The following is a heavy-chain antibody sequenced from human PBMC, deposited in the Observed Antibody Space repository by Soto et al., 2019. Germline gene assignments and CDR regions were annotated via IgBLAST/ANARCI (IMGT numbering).Heavy chain of an antibody. CDR3: TRDYYSSSWA. CDR2: INTDGSVA. CDR1: GLTFRSYW. V-gene: IGHV3-74*03. Sequence: GGSLRLSCAASGLTFRSYWMHWVRQAPGKGLVWVSRINTDGSVAMYVDSVKGRFTMSRDNAKNTLYLQMNSLRVEDTALYYCTRDYYSSSWAWGQGTLVTVSS. D-gene: IGHD6-13*01. J-gene: IGHJ5*02.